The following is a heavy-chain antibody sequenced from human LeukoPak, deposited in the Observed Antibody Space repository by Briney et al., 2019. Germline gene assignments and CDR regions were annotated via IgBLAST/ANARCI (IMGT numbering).Heavy chain of an antibody. CDR2: INPNSGGT. J-gene: IGHJ4*02. V-gene: IGHV1-2*06. Sequence: ASVKVSCKASGYTFTGYYMHWVRKAPGQGLEWMGRINPNSGGTNYAQKFQGRGTMTRDTSISTAYMELSRLRSDDTAVYYCARGGRWLQSGSFDYWGQGTLVTVSS. CDR1: GYTFTGYY. D-gene: IGHD5-24*01. CDR3: ARGGRWLQSGSFDY.